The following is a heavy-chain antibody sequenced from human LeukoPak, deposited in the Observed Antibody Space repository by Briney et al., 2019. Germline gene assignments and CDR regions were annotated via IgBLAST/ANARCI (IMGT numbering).Heavy chain of an antibody. CDR1: GLTFSDYV. V-gene: IGHV3-30-3*01. J-gene: IGHJ4*02. CDR2: TSYDGSSE. Sequence: LSGRSLRLSCAASGLTFSDYVLYWVRQAPGKGLEWVAVTSYDGSSEYYTDSVKGRFTVSRDNSRSTLYLQMNSLRVEDTGVYYCARALSQGAGAAVPSAPIDYWGQGTLVTVSS. CDR3: ARALSQGAGAAVPSAPIDY. D-gene: IGHD2-2*01.